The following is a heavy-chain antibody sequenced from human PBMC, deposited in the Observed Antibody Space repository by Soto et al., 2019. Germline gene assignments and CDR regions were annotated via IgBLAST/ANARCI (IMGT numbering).Heavy chain of an antibody. Sequence: PGGSLRLSCAASGFTFSDYYMGWIRQVPGKGLEWVAYISGTSDSIPYADSVKGRFTISRDNAKNSLCLQMNSLRAEDTAVYYCARVAVITAAGTSDYWGQGTLVTVSS. CDR3: ARVAVITAAGTSDY. CDR2: ISGTSDSI. V-gene: IGHV3-11*06. D-gene: IGHD6-13*01. CDR1: GFTFSDYY. J-gene: IGHJ4*02.